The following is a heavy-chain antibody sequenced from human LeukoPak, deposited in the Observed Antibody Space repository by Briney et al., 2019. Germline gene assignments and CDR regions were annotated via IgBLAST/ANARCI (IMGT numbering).Heavy chain of an antibody. D-gene: IGHD3-10*01. V-gene: IGHV1-69*13. CDR1: GGTFSSYA. Sequence: SVKVSCTASGGTFSSYAISWVRQAPGQGLEWMGGIIPIFGTANYAQKFQGRVTITADESTSTAYMELSSLRSEDTAVYYCARGSIWFGELFFHFDYWGQGTLVTVSS. CDR2: IIPIFGTA. CDR3: ARGSIWFGELFFHFDY. J-gene: IGHJ4*02.